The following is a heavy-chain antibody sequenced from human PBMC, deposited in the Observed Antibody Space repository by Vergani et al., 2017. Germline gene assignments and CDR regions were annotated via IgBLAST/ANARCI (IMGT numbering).Heavy chain of an antibody. D-gene: IGHD3-16*01. CDR3: ARDRLDAFDI. V-gene: IGHV4-59*01. CDR2: IYYSGST. Sequence: QVQLQESGPGLVKPSETLSLTCTVSGGSISSYYWSWIRQPPGKGLEWIGYIYYSGSTNSNPSLKRRVTISVDTSKNQFSLKLSSVTAADTAVYYCARDRLDAFDIWGQGTMVTVSS. J-gene: IGHJ3*02. CDR1: GGSISSYY.